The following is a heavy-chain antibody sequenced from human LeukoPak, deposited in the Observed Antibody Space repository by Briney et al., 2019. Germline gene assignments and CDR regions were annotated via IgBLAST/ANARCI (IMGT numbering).Heavy chain of an antibody. CDR1: GFTFSSFG. Sequence: GGSLRLSCTASGFTFSSFGLHWVRQAPGKGLEWVAVISYDGSNKYYADSVKGRFTISRDNSKNTLYLQMNSLRAEDTAVYYCARGDIVVVVAATQTPLDYWGQGTLVTVSS. CDR3: ARGDIVVVVAATQTPLDY. CDR2: ISYDGSNK. J-gene: IGHJ4*02. V-gene: IGHV3-30*04. D-gene: IGHD2-15*01.